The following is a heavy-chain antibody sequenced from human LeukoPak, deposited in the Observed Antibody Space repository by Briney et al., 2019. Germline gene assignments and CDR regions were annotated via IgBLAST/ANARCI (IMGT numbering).Heavy chain of an antibody. CDR3: ARATLDN. CDR1: GFTFTNYA. Sequence: GGSLRLSCAASGFTFTNYAMTWVRQAPGKGLEWVSVIYSGGSTKYADSVKARFTISRDTSKNTVYLQMNNLRAEDTAVYYCARATLDNWGQGTLVTVSS. V-gene: IGHV3-53*01. J-gene: IGHJ4*02. CDR2: IYSGGST.